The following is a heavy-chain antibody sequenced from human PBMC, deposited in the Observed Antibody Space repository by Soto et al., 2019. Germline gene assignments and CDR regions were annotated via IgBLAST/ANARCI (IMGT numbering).Heavy chain of an antibody. CDR2: ISYDVSNK. J-gene: IGHJ4*02. CDR1: GFTFSHYG. CDR3: ARESGKSQGPIDY. Sequence: QVQFVESGGGVVQPGRSLRLSCAASGFTFSHYGIHWVRQAPGKGLEWLAVISYDVSNKHYADSVKGRFTVSRDNSKNTLYVQMNSLRAEDTAVYFCARESGKSQGPIDYRGQGTLVTVSS. V-gene: IGHV3-30*03. D-gene: IGHD1-26*01.